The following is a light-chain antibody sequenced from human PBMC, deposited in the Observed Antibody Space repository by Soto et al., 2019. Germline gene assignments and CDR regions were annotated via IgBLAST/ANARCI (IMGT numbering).Light chain of an antibody. Sequence: SALTQPASVSGSPGQSITLSCTGTSSDVGGYNYVSWYQQHPGKAPKLMIYDVSNRPSGVSNRFSGSKSGNTASLTISGLQAEDEADYYCSSYTSSSLHVFGTGTKLTVL. CDR3: SSYTSSSLHV. V-gene: IGLV2-14*03. CDR1: SSDVGGYNY. CDR2: DVS. J-gene: IGLJ1*01.